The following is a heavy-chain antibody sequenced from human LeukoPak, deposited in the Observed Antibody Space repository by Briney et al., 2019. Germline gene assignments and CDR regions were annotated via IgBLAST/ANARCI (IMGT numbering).Heavy chain of an antibody. CDR1: GGSISSGDYY. Sequence: PSETLSLTCTVSGGSISSGDYYRSWIRQPPGKGLEWIGYIYYSGSTYYNPSLKSRVTISVDTSKNQFSLKLSSVTAADTAVYYCARGQQRWLQVADLDYWGQGTLVTVSS. J-gene: IGHJ4*02. CDR3: ARGQQRWLQVADLDY. CDR2: IYYSGST. V-gene: IGHV4-30-4*01. D-gene: IGHD5-24*01.